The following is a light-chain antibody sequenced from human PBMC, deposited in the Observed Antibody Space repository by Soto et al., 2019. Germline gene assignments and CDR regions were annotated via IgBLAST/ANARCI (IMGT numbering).Light chain of an antibody. J-gene: IGKJ3*01. Sequence: DIQMTQSPSTLSASVGERVTITCRASQSISSYLNWYQQKPGKAPKLLIYAASSLQSGVPSRFSGSGSGTDFTLTISSLQPEDFATYYCQQSYSTPFTCGPGTHVDIK. CDR3: QQSYSTPFT. CDR2: AAS. CDR1: QSISSY. V-gene: IGKV1-39*01.